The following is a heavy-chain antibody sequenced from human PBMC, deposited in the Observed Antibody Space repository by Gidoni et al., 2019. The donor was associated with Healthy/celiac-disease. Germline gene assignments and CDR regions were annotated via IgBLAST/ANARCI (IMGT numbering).Heavy chain of an antibody. Sequence: EVQLVESGGGLIQPGGSLRLSCAASGFTVSSNYMSWVRQAPGKGLEWVSVIYSGGSTYYADSVKGRFTISRDNSKNTLYLQMNSLRAEDTAVYYCAREGEGYYYYGMDVWGQGTTVTVSS. V-gene: IGHV3-53*01. J-gene: IGHJ6*02. CDR3: AREGEGYYYYGMDV. CDR2: IYSGGST. D-gene: IGHD1-26*01. CDR1: GFTVSSNY.